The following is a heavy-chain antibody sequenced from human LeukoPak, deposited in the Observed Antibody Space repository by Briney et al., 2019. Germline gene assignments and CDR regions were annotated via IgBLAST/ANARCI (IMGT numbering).Heavy chain of an antibody. CDR2: IYYSGST. CDR1: GGSISSGDYY. D-gene: IGHD3-10*01. Sequence: SETLSLTCTVSGGSISSGDYYWSWIRRPPGKGLEWIGYIYYSGSTYYNPSLKSRVTISVDTSKNQFSLKLSSVTAADTAVYYCARVGHYYGSENNWFDPWGQGTLVTVSS. CDR3: ARVGHYYGSENNWFDP. J-gene: IGHJ5*02. V-gene: IGHV4-30-4*01.